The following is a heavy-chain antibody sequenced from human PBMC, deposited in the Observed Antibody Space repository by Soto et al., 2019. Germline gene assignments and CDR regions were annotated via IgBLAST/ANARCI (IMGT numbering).Heavy chain of an antibody. Sequence: EVQLVESGGGLVKPGGSLRLSCAASEFTFTKAWMSWVRQAPGKGLEWVARIKSKADAGTTDYAAPVKGRFTISRDDSKNTLYLQMNSLKTEDTAVYYCAAVRRAEAPKWFDPWGQGTLVTVSS. D-gene: IGHD6-19*01. CDR2: IKSKADAGTT. CDR3: AAVRRAEAPKWFDP. CDR1: EFTFTKAW. V-gene: IGHV3-15*01. J-gene: IGHJ5*02.